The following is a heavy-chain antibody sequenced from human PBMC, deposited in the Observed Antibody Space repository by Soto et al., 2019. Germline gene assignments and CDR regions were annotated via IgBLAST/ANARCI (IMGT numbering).Heavy chain of an antibody. CDR3: ARMGPNRYYFDY. CDR2: IDWDDDN. CDR1: GFSLSTSGMC. Sequence: SGPTLVNPTQTLTLTCTFSGFSLSTSGMCVSWIRQPPGKALEWLARIDWDDDNFYSTSLKTRLTISKDTSKNQVVLTLTNMDPVDTATYSCARMGPNRYYFDYWGQGTLVTVSS. V-gene: IGHV2-70*17. J-gene: IGHJ4*02.